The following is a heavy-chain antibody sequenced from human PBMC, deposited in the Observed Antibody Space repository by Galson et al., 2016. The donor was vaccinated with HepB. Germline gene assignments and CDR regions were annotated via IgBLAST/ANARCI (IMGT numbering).Heavy chain of an antibody. Sequence: PLRLSCAASGFSFSTYSMNWVRQAPGKGLEWVSSIDPTTTYIYYADSLKGRFTISRDNAKNSLYLQVNSLRVEDTAVYYCARLRTGASGSYYYDYLGQGTLVTVSA. D-gene: IGHD3-10*01. CDR1: GFSFSTYS. V-gene: IGHV3-21*01. CDR3: ARLRTGASGSYYYDY. J-gene: IGHJ4*02. CDR2: IDPTTTYI.